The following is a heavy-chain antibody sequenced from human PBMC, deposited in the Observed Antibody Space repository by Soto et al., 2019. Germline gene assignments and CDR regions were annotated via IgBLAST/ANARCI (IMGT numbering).Heavy chain of an antibody. CDR3: TRVLDAFDI. CDR1: GFTFSGSA. V-gene: IGHV3-73*01. CDR2: IRSKANSYAT. Sequence: PGGSLRLSCASSGFTFSGSAMHWVRQASGKGLEWVGRIRSKANSYATAYAASVKGRFTISRDDSKNTAYLQMNSLKTEDTAVYYCTRVLDAFDIWGQGTMVTVSS. J-gene: IGHJ3*02.